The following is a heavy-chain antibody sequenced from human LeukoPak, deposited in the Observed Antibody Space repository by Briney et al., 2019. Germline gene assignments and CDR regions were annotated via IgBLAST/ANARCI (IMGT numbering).Heavy chain of an antibody. CDR3: ARDSGYFDFDH. CDR2: ISYDGSNK. CDR1: GFTFSSYA. Sequence: PGGSLRLSCAASGFTFSSYAIHWVRQAPGKGLEWVAVISYDGSNKYYADSVKGRFTISRDNSKNTLYVQMSSPRAEDTAVYYCARDSGYFDFDHWGQGTLVTVSS. J-gene: IGHJ4*02. V-gene: IGHV3-30-3*01. D-gene: IGHD3-22*01.